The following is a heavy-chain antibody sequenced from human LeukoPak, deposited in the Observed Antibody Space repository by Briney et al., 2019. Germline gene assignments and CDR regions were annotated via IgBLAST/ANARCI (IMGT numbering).Heavy chain of an antibody. CDR3: ARGGFGVPAAYKSAFDY. Sequence: GGSLRLSCAASGFTFSSYSMNWVRQAPGKGLEWVSSISSSSSYIYYADSVKGRFTTSRDNAKNSLYLQMNSLRAEDTAVYYCARGGFGVPAAYKSAFDYWGQGTLVTVSS. J-gene: IGHJ4*02. CDR1: GFTFSSYS. D-gene: IGHD2-2*01. V-gene: IGHV3-21*01. CDR2: ISSSSSYI.